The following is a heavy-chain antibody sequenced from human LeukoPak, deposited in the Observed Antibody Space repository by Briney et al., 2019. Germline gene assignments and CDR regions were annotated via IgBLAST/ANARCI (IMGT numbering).Heavy chain of an antibody. V-gene: IGHV3-23*01. J-gene: IGHJ4*02. CDR2: ASGGGGST. CDR1: GFTFSSYS. Sequence: SGGSLRLSCAASGFTFSSYSMNWVRQAPGKGLEWVSAASGGGGSTYYADSVKGRFTISRDNSKNTLYLQMNSLRADDTAVYYRAREIPAFDYWGQGTLVTVSS. CDR3: AREIPAFDY.